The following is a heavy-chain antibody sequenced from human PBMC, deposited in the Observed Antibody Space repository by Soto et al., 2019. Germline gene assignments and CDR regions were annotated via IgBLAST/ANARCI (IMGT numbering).Heavy chain of an antibody. J-gene: IGHJ4*02. V-gene: IGHV4-39*01. CDR1: GGSVTNSSYY. CDR3: VSQRTTVPTQAYFDY. CDR2: VYYRGRS. Sequence: SETLSLTCTVSGGSVTNSSYYWGWIRQSPGKGLEWIGSVYYRGRSYSKSSVKSRVPISVDTSKNRFSLSLNSVTASDTAVYFCVSQRTTVPTQAYFDYWGPGALVTASS. D-gene: IGHD4-17*01.